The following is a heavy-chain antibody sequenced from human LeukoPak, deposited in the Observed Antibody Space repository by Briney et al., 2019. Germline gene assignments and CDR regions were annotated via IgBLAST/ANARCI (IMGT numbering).Heavy chain of an antibody. CDR2: INSDGSST. CDR3: ARDCSGGSCYSLGMDV. J-gene: IGHJ6*02. Sequence: GGSLRLSCAASGFTFSSYWMHWVRQAPGKGLVWVSRINSDGSSTSYADSVKGRFTISRDNAKNTLYLQMNSLRAEDTAVYYCARDCSGGSCYSLGMDVWGQGTTVTVSS. CDR1: GFTFSSYW. V-gene: IGHV3-74*01. D-gene: IGHD2-15*01.